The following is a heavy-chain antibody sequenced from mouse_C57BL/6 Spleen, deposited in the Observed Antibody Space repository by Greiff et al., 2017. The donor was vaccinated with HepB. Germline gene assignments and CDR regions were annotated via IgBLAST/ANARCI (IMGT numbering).Heavy chain of an antibody. CDR2: IYPRSGNT. CDR1: GYTFTSYG. V-gene: IGHV1-81*01. D-gene: IGHD1-1*01. CDR3: ALIPSHYYGSSYVEFAY. Sequence: QVQLQQSGAELARPGASVKLSCKASGYTFTSYGISWVKQRTGQGLEWIGEIYPRSGNTYYNEKFKGKATLTADKSSSTAYMELRSLTSEDSAVYFCALIPSHYYGSSYVEFAYWGQGTLVTVSA. J-gene: IGHJ3*01.